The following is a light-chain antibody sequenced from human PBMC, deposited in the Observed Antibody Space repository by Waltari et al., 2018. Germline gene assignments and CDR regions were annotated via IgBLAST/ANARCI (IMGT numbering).Light chain of an antibody. V-gene: IGLV2-14*03. CDR3: RSFTDTHTLL. J-gene: IGLJ2*01. Sequence: QSALTQPASVSGSPGQSITISCTGTSNDVGASNFVSWYHHHPGRAPQLLIYDVTERPSGISSRFSGSKSANAASLTISVLLPEDEAIYYCRSFTDTHTLLFGGGTTVTVL. CDR1: SNDVGASNF. CDR2: DVT.